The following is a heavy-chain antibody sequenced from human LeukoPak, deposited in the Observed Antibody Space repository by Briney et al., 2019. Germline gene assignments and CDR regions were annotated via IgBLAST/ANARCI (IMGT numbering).Heavy chain of an antibody. J-gene: IGHJ5*02. V-gene: IGHV1-2*02. D-gene: IGHD2-2*01. CDR2: INPNSGGT. CDR3: ARARGCSSTSCLSWFDP. CDR1: GYTFTGYY. Sequence: RASVKVSCKASGYTFTGYYMHWVRQAPGQGLEWMGWINPNSGGTNYAQKFQGRVTMTRDTSISTAYMELSRLRSDDTAVYYCARARGCSSTSCLSWFDPWGQGTLVTVSS.